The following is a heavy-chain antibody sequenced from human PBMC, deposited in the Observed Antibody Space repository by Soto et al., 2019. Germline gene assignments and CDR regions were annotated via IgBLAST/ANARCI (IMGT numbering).Heavy chain of an antibody. CDR2: ISSSSSYI. D-gene: IGHD3-16*01. CDR1: GFTFSSYS. CDR3: ARDGLGRGPNDAFDI. J-gene: IGHJ3*02. V-gene: IGHV3-21*01. Sequence: PGGSLRLSCAASGFTFSSYSMNWVRQAPGKGLEWVSSISSSSSYIYYADSVKGRFTISRDNAKNSLYLQMNSLRAEDTAVYYCARDGLGRGPNDAFDIWGQGTMVTVSS.